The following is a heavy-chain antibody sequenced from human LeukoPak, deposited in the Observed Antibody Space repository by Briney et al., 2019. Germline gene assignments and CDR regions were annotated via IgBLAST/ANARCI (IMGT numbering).Heavy chain of an antibody. V-gene: IGHV4-59*02. Sequence: SEPLSLTCTVSGGSVSSSYWSWVRQPPGKGLEWVGYIYYSGGTNYNPSLKSRVTISVDTSKNQLSLKLSSVTAADTAVYYCARSRYGNTDTNYYMDVWGKGTSVTVSS. CDR1: GGSVSSSY. CDR3: ARSRYGNTDTNYYMDV. CDR2: IYYSGGT. J-gene: IGHJ6*03. D-gene: IGHD2/OR15-2a*01.